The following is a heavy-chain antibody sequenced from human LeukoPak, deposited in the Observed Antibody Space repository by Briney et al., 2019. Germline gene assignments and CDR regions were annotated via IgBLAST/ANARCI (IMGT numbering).Heavy chain of an antibody. CDR3: ATDSGPTNGNYYYGMDV. V-gene: IGHV1-24*01. J-gene: IGHJ6*04. CDR1: GYTLTELS. CDR2: FDPEDGET. Sequence: ASVKVSCKVSGYTLTELSMHWGRQAPGKGVGWRGGFDPEDGETIYAQKFQGRGTMTEDTSTDTAYMELSSLRSEDTAVYYCATDSGPTNGNYYYGMDVWGKGTTVTVSS. D-gene: IGHD5-12*01.